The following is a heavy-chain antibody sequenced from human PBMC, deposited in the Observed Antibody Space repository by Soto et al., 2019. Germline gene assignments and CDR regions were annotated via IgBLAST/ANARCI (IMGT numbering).Heavy chain of an antibody. CDR1: GGSFSGYY. CDR3: ARAIAAAGSPHYYYYGMDV. V-gene: IGHV4-34*01. Sequence: ETLSLTCAVYGGSFSGYYWSWIRQPPGKGLEWIGEINHSGSTNYNPSLKSRVTISVDTSKNQFSLKLSSVTAADTAVYYCARAIAAAGSPHYYYYGMDVWGQGTTVTVSS. J-gene: IGHJ6*02. CDR2: INHSGST. D-gene: IGHD6-13*01.